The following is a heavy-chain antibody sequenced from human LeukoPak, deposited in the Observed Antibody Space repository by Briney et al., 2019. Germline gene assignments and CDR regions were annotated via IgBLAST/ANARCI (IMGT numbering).Heavy chain of an antibody. CDR2: ISSSSSTI. CDR1: GFTFSNYW. J-gene: IGHJ4*02. V-gene: IGHV3-48*01. CDR3: ARAMVAGDFDY. D-gene: IGHD5-18*01. Sequence: GGSLRLSCAASGFTFSNYWMSWVRQAPGKGLEWVSYISSSSSTIYYADSVKGRFTISRDNAKNSLYLQMNSLRAEDTAVYYCARAMVAGDFDYWGQGTLVTVSS.